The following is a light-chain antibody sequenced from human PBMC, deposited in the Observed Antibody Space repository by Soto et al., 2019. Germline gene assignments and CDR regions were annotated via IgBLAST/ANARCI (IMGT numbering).Light chain of an antibody. V-gene: IGKV1-5*03. CDR1: QTISSW. J-gene: IGKJ1*01. CDR3: QQYNDYWT. Sequence: DIQMTQSPSTLSGSVGDRVTITCRASQTISSWLAWYQQKPGKAPKLLIYKASTLASGVPSRFSGSGSGSEFTLTISSLQPDDFATYYCQQYNDYWTFGQGTKVDIK. CDR2: KAS.